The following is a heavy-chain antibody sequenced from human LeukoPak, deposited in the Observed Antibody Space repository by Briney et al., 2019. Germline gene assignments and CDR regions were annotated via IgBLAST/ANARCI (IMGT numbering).Heavy chain of an antibody. V-gene: IGHV3-7*01. Sequence: GGSLRLSCAASGFTFSSYWMSWVRQAPGKGLEWVANIKQDGSEKYYVDSVKGRFTIPRDNAKNSLYLQMNSLRAEDTAVYYCARDLSYYYDSSGQDAFDIWGQGTMVTVSS. CDR3: ARDLSYYYDSSGQDAFDI. D-gene: IGHD3-22*01. CDR1: GFTFSSYW. J-gene: IGHJ3*02. CDR2: IKQDGSEK.